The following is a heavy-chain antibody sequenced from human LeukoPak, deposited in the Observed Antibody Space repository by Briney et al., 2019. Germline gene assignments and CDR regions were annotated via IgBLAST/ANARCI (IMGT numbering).Heavy chain of an antibody. CDR1: GFTFSSYW. CDR2: IKQDGSEK. V-gene: IGHV3-7*01. CDR3: ARDMGNTAMVISAFDI. Sequence: QAGGSLRLSCAASGFTFSSYWMSWVRQAPGKGLEWVANIKQDGSEKYYVDSVKGRFTISRDNAKNSLYLQMNSLRAEDTAVYYCARDMGNTAMVISAFDIWGQGTMVTVSS. J-gene: IGHJ3*02. D-gene: IGHD5-18*01.